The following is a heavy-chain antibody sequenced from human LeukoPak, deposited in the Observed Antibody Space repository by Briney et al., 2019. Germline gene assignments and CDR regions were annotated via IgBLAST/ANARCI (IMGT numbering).Heavy chain of an antibody. J-gene: IGHJ4*02. CDR1: GGSINSYY. Sequence: PSETLSLTCTVSGGSINSYYWSWIRQPPGKGLEWIAYIYYSGSTSYNPSLKSRVTISVDTSKNQFSLKLSSVTAADTAVYYCARGGPRIAARPIDYWGQGTLVTVSS. D-gene: IGHD6-6*01. V-gene: IGHV4-59*12. CDR2: IYYSGST. CDR3: ARGGPRIAARPIDY.